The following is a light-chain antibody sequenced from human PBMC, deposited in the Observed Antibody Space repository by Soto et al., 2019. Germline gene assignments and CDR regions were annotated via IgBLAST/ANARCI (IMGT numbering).Light chain of an antibody. CDR2: DAS. J-gene: IGKJ1*01. Sequence: EIVLKQSPGTLSLSPGERATLSCRARQSISSNYLAWYQQTPGQAPMLLIYDASSRAAGIPDRFSGSGSGKDFTLTISRLEPEDVGVYYRQQYAGSPRTFGQGTKVEVK. CDR3: QQYAGSPRT. CDR1: QSISSNY. V-gene: IGKV3-20*01.